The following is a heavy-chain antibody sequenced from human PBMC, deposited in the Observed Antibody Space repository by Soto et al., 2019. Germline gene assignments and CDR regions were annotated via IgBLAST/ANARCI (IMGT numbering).Heavy chain of an antibody. J-gene: IGHJ6*02. CDR2: IYWDNDK. CDR3: VHSRCGGDCLRSYSSHYYYGMDV. CDR1: GFSLSTGGVG. V-gene: IGHV2-5*02. D-gene: IGHD2-21*02. Sequence: QITLKESGPTLVKHTQTLTLTCTFSGFSLSTGGVGVGWIRQPPGKALEWLALIYWDNDKRYSPSLRSRLTVTKDTSKNQVVLTMTNMDPVDTATYYCVHSRCGGDCLRSYSSHYYYGMDVWGQGTTVTVFS.